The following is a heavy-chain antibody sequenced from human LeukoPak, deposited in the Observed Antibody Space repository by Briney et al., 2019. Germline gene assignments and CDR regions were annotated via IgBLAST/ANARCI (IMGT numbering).Heavy chain of an antibody. Sequence: SGGSLRLSCAASGFTFSSYSMNWVRQAPGKGLEWVSYISSSSSTIYYADSVKGRFTISRDNAKNSLYLQMNSLRAEDTAVYYCARDSGYDWEPYYMDVWGKGTTVTVSS. CDR3: ARDSGYDWEPYYMDV. CDR2: ISSSSSTI. J-gene: IGHJ6*03. D-gene: IGHD5-12*01. CDR1: GFTFSSYS. V-gene: IGHV3-48*01.